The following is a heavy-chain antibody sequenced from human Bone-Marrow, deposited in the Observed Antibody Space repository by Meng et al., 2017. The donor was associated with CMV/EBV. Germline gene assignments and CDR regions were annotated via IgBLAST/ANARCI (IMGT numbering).Heavy chain of an antibody. CDR3: ARGDSYYYDSSGYYPFEY. V-gene: IGHV1-69*10. J-gene: IGHJ4*01. CDR2: IIPILGIA. CDR1: GGTFSSYA. D-gene: IGHD3-22*01. Sequence: SVKVSCKASGGTFSSYAISWVRQAPGQGLEWMGGIIPILGIANYAQKFQGRVTITADKSTSTAYMELSSLRSEDTAVYYCARGDSYYYDSSGYYPFEYWGHGTRVTVSS.